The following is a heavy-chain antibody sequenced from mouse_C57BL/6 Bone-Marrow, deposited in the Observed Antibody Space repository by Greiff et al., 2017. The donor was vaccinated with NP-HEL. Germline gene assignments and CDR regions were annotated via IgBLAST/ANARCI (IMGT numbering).Heavy chain of an antibody. J-gene: IGHJ2*01. CDR2: IDPSDSYT. Sequence: QVHVKQPGAELVKPGASVKLSCKASGYTFTSYWLQWVKQRPGQGLEWIGEIDPSDSYTNYNQKFKGKATLTVDTSSSTAYMQLSSLTSEDSAVYYCARYYGPYYFDYWGQGTTLTVSS. CDR1: GYTFTSYW. D-gene: IGHD1-1*01. V-gene: IGHV1-50*01. CDR3: ARYYGPYYFDY.